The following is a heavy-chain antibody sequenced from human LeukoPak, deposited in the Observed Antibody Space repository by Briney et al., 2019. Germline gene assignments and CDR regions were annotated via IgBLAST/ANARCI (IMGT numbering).Heavy chain of an antibody. J-gene: IGHJ4*02. Sequence: GGTLRLSCAASGFTFNAYGMNWVRQAPGKGLEWVSVISDSGGSTYYADSVKGRFTISRDNSKNTLYLQMNSLRAEDTAVYYCAHGSMYQLDYWGQGTLVTVSS. CDR3: AHGSMYQLDY. CDR2: ISDSGGST. V-gene: IGHV3-23*01. D-gene: IGHD2-2*01. CDR1: GFTFNAYG.